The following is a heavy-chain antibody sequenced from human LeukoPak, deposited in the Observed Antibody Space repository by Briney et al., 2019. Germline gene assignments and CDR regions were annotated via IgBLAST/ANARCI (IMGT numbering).Heavy chain of an antibody. D-gene: IGHD5-18*01. J-gene: IGHJ2*01. Sequence: GGSLRLSCTASGFTLSNFGMHWVRQAPGKGLEWVAVISDDGSITFYADSVKGRFTISRDNSKNTLYLQLNSLRPEDTAVYYCAKDADTATIIYWYFDLWGRGTPVTVSS. CDR3: AKDADTATIIYWYFDL. CDR2: ISDDGSIT. CDR1: GFTLSNFG. V-gene: IGHV3-30*18.